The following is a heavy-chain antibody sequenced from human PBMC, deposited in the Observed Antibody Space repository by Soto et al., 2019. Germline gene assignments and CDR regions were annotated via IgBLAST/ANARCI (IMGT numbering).Heavy chain of an antibody. Sequence: QVQLQESGPGLVKPSQTLSLTCTVSGGSISSGGYYWSWIRQHPGKGLEWIGYIYYSGSPYYNPSLKCRVTISVDPSKHQFSLKLSSVTAADTAVYYCASGGDGEGWFDPWGQGTLVTVSS. CDR3: ASGGDGEGWFDP. J-gene: IGHJ5*02. D-gene: IGHD4-17*01. CDR2: IYYSGSP. CDR1: GGSISSGGYY. V-gene: IGHV4-31*03.